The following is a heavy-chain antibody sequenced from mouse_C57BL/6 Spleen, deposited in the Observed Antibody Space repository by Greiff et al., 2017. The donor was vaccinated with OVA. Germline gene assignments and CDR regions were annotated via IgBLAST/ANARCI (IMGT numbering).Heavy chain of an antibody. V-gene: IGHV5-9-1*02. CDR3: TRGEGYHGGFAY. Sequence: EVKVVESGEGLVKPGGSLKLSCAASGFTFSSYAMSWVRQTPEKRLEWVAYISSGGDYIYYADTVKGRFTISRDNARNTLYLQMSSLKSEDTAMYYCTRGEGYHGGFAYWGQGTLVTVSA. CDR1: GFTFSSYA. J-gene: IGHJ3*01. CDR2: ISSGGDYI.